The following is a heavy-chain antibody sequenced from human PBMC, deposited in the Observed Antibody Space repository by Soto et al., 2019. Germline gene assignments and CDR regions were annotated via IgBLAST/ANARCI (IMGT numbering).Heavy chain of an antibody. Sequence: GGSLRLSCAASGFTFSSYGMHWVRQAPGKGLEWVAVIWYDGSNKYYADSVKGRFTISRDNSKNTLYLQMNSLRAEDTAVYYCARRAAKGSCSDYWGQGTLVTVSS. CDR1: GFTFSSYG. CDR2: IWYDGSNK. CDR3: ARRAAKGSCSDY. V-gene: IGHV3-33*01. J-gene: IGHJ4*02. D-gene: IGHD2-15*01.